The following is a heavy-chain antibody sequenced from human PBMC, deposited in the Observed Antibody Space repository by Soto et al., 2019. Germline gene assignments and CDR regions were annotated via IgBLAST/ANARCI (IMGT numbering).Heavy chain of an antibody. CDR1: GFTFSSNA. CDR3: ARDVESGSSQYYYYFYGMDV. D-gene: IGHD1-26*01. J-gene: IGHJ6*02. Sequence: QVQLVESGGGVVQPGRSLRLSCAASGFTFSSNAMHWVRQASGKGLEWVAVLSYDGSNKYYADSVKGRFTISRDNSKNTLYLQTDSLRTEDTALYYCARDVESGSSQYYYYFYGMDVWGQGTTVTVSS. CDR2: LSYDGSNK. V-gene: IGHV3-30-3*01.